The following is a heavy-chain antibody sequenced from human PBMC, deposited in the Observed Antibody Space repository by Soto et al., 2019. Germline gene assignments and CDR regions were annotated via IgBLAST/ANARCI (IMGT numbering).Heavy chain of an antibody. V-gene: IGHV3-23*01. Sequence: DVQLLESGGNLVQPGGSLTLSCSASGFTLSSYAMSWVRQAPGKGLEWVSSISAGGDMTYNSDSVKGRFTISRDTANNAVCLQMHNLRIEDTALYYCARGDRGGSGSPASYYYSGWDVWGQGATVTVS. D-gene: IGHD3-10*01. CDR2: ISAGGDMT. CDR3: ARGDRGGSGSPASYYYSGWDV. CDR1: GFTLSSYA. J-gene: IGHJ6*02.